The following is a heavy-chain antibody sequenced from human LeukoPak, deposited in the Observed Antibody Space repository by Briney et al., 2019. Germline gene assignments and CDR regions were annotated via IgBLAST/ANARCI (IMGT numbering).Heavy chain of an antibody. CDR1: GFTFSNYG. D-gene: IGHD1-26*01. J-gene: IGHJ4*02. Sequence: GGSLRLSCAASGFTFSNYGMHWVRQAPGKGLEWVALISYDGSNKYFADSVKGRFTISRDNSKNTLYLQMNSLRAEDTAVYYCAKDLGRYRNNYFDYWGQGTLVTVFS. CDR3: AKDLGRYRNNYFDY. CDR2: ISYDGSNK. V-gene: IGHV3-30*18.